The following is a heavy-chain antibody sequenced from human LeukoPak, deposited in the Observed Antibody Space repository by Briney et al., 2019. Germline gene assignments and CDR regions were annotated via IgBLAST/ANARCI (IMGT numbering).Heavy chain of an antibody. J-gene: IGHJ4*02. CDR1: GFTFSTYP. Sequence: GGSLRLSCAASGFTFSTYPMSWVRQAPGKGLEWVSSITGSGGSTYHADSVKGRFTIPRDNSKNTLYLQMNSLRAEDTAVYYCAKDDGYNFFVYWGQGTLVTVSS. V-gene: IGHV3-23*01. D-gene: IGHD5-24*01. CDR3: AKDDGYNFFVY. CDR2: ITGSGGST.